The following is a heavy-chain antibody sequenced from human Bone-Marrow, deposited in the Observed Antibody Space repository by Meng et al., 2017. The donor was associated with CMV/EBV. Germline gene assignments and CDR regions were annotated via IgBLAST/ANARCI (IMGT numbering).Heavy chain of an antibody. CDR3: ARADQAVAGTWDY. D-gene: IGHD6-19*01. Sequence: GGSLRLSCAASGFTFSSYSMNWVRQAPGKGLEWVSYISSSSTIYYADSVKGRFTISRDNAKNSLYLQMNSLRAEDTAVYYCARADQAVAGTWDYWGQGTLVTVSS. J-gene: IGHJ4*02. CDR2: ISSSSTI. CDR1: GFTFSSYS. V-gene: IGHV3-48*04.